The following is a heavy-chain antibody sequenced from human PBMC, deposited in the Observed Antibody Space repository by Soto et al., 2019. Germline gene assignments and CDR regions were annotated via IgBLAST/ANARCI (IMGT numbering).Heavy chain of an antibody. CDR1: GYTFTSYG. Sequence: QVQLVQSGAEVKKPGASVKVSCKASGYTFTSYGISWVRQAPGQGLEWMGWISAYNGNTNYAQKLQGRVTMTTATSTSTAYMELRSLRSDDTAVYYCARVPIDNYCSGGSCYSVAGAFDIWGQGTMVTVSS. J-gene: IGHJ3*02. CDR2: ISAYNGNT. V-gene: IGHV1-18*01. D-gene: IGHD2-15*01. CDR3: ARVPIDNYCSGGSCYSVAGAFDI.